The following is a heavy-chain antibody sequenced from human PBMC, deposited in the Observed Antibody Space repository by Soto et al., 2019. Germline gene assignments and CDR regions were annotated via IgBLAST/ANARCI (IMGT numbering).Heavy chain of an antibody. J-gene: IGHJ4*02. CDR1: GFTFSNYG. Sequence: GGSLRLSCAASGFTFSNYGMHWVRQPPGKGLEWVALISDDGDKRYYADSVRGRLIISRDNSKDTLYLQMNSLGPDDTAVYFCAKARVRIVGANSFDYWGQGTPVTVSS. V-gene: IGHV3-30*18. D-gene: IGHD1-26*01. CDR2: ISDDGDKR. CDR3: AKARVRIVGANSFDY.